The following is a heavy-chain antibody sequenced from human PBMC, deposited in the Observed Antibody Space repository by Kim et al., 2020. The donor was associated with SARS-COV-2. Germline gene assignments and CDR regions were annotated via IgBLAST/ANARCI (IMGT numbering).Heavy chain of an antibody. V-gene: IGHV1-18*01. Sequence: NDAQKLQGRVTMTTDTATSTAYMELRGLRSDDTAVYYCARGIAAADFDYWGQGTLVTVSS. D-gene: IGHD6-13*01. CDR3: ARGIAAADFDY. J-gene: IGHJ4*02.